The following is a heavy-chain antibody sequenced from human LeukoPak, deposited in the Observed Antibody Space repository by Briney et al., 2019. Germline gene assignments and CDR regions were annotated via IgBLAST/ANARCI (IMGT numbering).Heavy chain of an antibody. D-gene: IGHD3-3*01. Sequence: PGGSLRLSCAVSGFTFRSYWMSWLRQAPGKGLECVASINQDGTKQYYVDSVRGRFTISRDDAKNSVYLQMNSLRAEDTGVYYCAKDHYWSIDYWGRGTLVTVSS. CDR1: GFTFRSYW. CDR2: INQDGTKQ. J-gene: IGHJ4*02. CDR3: AKDHYWSIDY. V-gene: IGHV3-7*01.